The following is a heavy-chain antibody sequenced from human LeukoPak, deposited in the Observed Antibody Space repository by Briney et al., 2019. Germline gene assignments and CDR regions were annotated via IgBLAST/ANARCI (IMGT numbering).Heavy chain of an antibody. CDR3: ARGYGYYFDY. J-gene: IGHJ4*02. Sequence: SQTLSLTCALSGDIFSSNSAAWHWIRQSPSRGLEWLGRTYYRSKWYNDYAVSVKSRITINPDTSENHFSLQLNSVTPEDTAVYYCARGYGYYFDYWGQGTLVTVSS. V-gene: IGHV6-1*01. CDR1: GDIFSSNSAA. D-gene: IGHD5-18*01. CDR2: TYYRSKWYN.